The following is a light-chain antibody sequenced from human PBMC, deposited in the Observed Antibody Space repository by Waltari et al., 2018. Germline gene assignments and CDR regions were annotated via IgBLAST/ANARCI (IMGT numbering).Light chain of an antibody. CDR3: QQYGRG. J-gene: IGKJ4*02. CDR1: QSVSSSY. Sequence: EIVLTQSPGTLSLSPGERATLSCRASQSVSSSYLAWYQKPGQAPRLLIYGASSRATGIPDRFSGSGSGTDFTLTISRLEPEDFAVYYCQQYGRGFGGGTKVEIK. CDR2: GAS. V-gene: IGKV3-20*01.